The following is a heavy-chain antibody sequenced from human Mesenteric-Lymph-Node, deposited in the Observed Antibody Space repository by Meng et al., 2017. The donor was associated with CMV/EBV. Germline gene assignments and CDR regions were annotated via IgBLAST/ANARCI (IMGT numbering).Heavy chain of an antibody. CDR2: VNPKSGVT. Sequence: ASVKVSCKTSGYTFTNHNMHWVRQAPGQGLEWMGYVNPKSGVTDSAQTFQGRVTMTTDTSITTAYMELSRLTSDDTAVYFCARDYGLWSDPLDYWGQGTLVTVSS. V-gene: IGHV1-2*02. D-gene: IGHD2-21*01. CDR1: GYTFTNHN. J-gene: IGHJ4*02. CDR3: ARDYGLWSDPLDY.